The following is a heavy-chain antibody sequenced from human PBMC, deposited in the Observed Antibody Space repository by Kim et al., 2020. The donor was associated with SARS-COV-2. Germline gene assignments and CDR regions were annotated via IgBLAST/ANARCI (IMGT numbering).Heavy chain of an antibody. Sequence: SETLSLTCTVSGGSISSISYYWGWIRQPPGKGLEWIGSIYYSGSTYYNPSLKSRVTISVDTSKNQFSLKLSSVTAADTAVYYCASLQGGRDDDYWGQGTLVTVSS. CDR1: GGSISSISYY. CDR3: ASLQGGRDDDY. CDR2: IYYSGST. V-gene: IGHV4-39*01. J-gene: IGHJ4*02.